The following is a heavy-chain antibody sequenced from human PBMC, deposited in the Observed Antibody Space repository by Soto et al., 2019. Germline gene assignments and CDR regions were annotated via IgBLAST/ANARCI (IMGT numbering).Heavy chain of an antibody. Sequence: XXSLRLSYAASGFSFSSYAMPWVLQAPGKGLEWVSTITVSGDITHYPDSVKGRFTIFRDNSKNTLYLQMNSLRAEDTAVYYCAKTTPRKAYYFDYWGQGTLVTVSS. CDR2: ITVSGDIT. CDR1: GFSFSSYA. V-gene: IGHV3-23*01. CDR3: AKTTPRKAYYFDY. J-gene: IGHJ4*02.